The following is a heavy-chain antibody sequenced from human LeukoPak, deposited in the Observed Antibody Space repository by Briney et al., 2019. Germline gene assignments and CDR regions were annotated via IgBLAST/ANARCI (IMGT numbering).Heavy chain of an antibody. J-gene: IGHJ4*02. Sequence: SETLSLTCTVSGGSISSSSYYWGWIRQPPGKGLEWIGSIYYSGSTYYNPSLKSRVTISVDTSKNQFSLKLSSVTAADTAVYYCARPAKPGDFDWLSDYWGQGTLVTVSS. V-gene: IGHV4-39*01. CDR2: IYYSGST. CDR3: ARPAKPGDFDWLSDY. D-gene: IGHD3-9*01. CDR1: GGSISSSSYY.